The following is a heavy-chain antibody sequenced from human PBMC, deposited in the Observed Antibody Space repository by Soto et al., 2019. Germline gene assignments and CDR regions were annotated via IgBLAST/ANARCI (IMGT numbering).Heavy chain of an antibody. J-gene: IGHJ3*02. Sequence: EVQLLEFGGGLVHPGGSLRLSCAASGFSFSSYAMTWVRQAPGKGLEWVSTISGSGDITFYADSVKGRFTISRDNPKNTLFLQMNSLRAEDTAVYYCAKKVTPDAFDIWGQGTIVTVSS. CDR2: ISGSGDIT. V-gene: IGHV3-23*01. D-gene: IGHD2-21*02. CDR1: GFSFSSYA. CDR3: AKKVTPDAFDI.